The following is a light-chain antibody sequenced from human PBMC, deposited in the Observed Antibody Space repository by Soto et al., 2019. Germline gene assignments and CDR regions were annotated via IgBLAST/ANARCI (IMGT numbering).Light chain of an antibody. CDR1: QTISRW. CDR2: DVS. V-gene: IGKV1-5*01. Sequence: DIEMTQSPSTRSASVGDRVTITCRASQTISRWLAWYLPKPGKAPKLLIYDVSSLESGVPRRISGSGSRTEFTLTISSLQPDDFATYYYQQYNTLWTFGQGTKVDIK. CDR3: QQYNTLWT. J-gene: IGKJ1*01.